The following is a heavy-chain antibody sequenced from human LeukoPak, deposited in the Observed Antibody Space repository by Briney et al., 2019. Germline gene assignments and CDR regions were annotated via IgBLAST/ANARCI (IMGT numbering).Heavy chain of an antibody. Sequence: SETLSLTCTVSGGSVTTYGSCWSWIRQLPGKELEWIAYDYCGGNTNYNPSLKSRVTISVDTPKNQFSLKLSSVTAADTAVYYCARDYYGSLDYWGQGILVTVSS. CDR3: ARDYYGSLDY. V-gene: IGHV4-61*08. CDR2: DYCGGNT. D-gene: IGHD3-10*01. CDR1: GGSVTTYGSC. J-gene: IGHJ4*02.